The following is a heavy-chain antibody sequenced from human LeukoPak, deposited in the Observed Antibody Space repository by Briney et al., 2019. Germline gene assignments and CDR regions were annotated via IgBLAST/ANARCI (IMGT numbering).Heavy chain of an antibody. Sequence: PGGSLRLSCAASGFTFSSYAMSWVRQAPGKGLEWVSAISGSGGSTYYADSVKGRFTISRDNAKNLLYLQMNSLRAEDTAVYYCARDDIAVATCFDYWGQGTLVTVSS. CDR3: ARDDIAVATCFDY. V-gene: IGHV3-23*01. CDR2: ISGSGGST. CDR1: GFTFSSYA. D-gene: IGHD6-19*01. J-gene: IGHJ4*02.